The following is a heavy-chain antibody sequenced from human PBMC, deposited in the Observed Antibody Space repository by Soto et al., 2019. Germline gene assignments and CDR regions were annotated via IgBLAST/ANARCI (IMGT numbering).Heavy chain of an antibody. J-gene: IGHJ4*02. Sequence: EVQLLESGGGLVQPGGSLRLSCAASGFTFSSYAMSWVRQAPGKGLEWVSAISGSGGSTYYADSVKGRFTISRDNSKNPLYLQMNSLRAEDTAVYYCAKDSSGLLSYFDYWGQGTLVTVSS. CDR3: AKDSSGLLSYFDY. CDR2: ISGSGGST. D-gene: IGHD3-22*01. CDR1: GFTFSSYA. V-gene: IGHV3-23*01.